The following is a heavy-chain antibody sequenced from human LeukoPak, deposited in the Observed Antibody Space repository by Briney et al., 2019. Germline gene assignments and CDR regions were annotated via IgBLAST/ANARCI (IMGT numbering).Heavy chain of an antibody. CDR2: ISSSSSYI. CDR3: ARDKDIVVVPAAILDY. CDR1: GFTFSSYS. D-gene: IGHD2-2*02. Sequence: PGGSLRLSCAASGFTFSSYSMNWVRQAPGKGLEWVSSISSSSSYIYYADSVKGRFTISRDNAKNSLYLQMNSLRAEDTAVYYCARDKDIVVVPAAILDYWGQGTLVTVSS. V-gene: IGHV3-21*01. J-gene: IGHJ4*02.